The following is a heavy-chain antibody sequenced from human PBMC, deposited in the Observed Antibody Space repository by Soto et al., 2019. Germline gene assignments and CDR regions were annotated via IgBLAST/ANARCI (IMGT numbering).Heavy chain of an antibody. J-gene: IGHJ3*02. D-gene: IGHD3-3*01. Sequence: ASVKVSCKASGYTFTSYGISWVRQAPGQGLEWMGWISAYNGNTNYAQKLQGRVTMTTDTSTSTAYMELRSLRSDDTAVYYCANDLKGRLGVVIDAFDIWGQGTMVTVSS. CDR3: ANDLKGRLGVVIDAFDI. CDR1: GYTFTSYG. V-gene: IGHV1-18*01. CDR2: ISAYNGNT.